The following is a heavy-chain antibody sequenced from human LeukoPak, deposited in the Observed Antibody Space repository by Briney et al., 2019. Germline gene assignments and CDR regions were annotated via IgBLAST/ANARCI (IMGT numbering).Heavy chain of an antibody. J-gene: IGHJ4*02. V-gene: IGHV1-2*06. D-gene: IGHD6-13*01. CDR1: GYTFTGYY. Sequence: ASVKVSCKASGYTFTGYYMHWVRQAPGQGLEWMGRLNPNSGGTNYAQKFQGRVTMTRDTSISTAYMELSMLRSDDTAVYYCPRASIAAAGTGFDYWGQGTLVTDSS. CDR2: LNPNSGGT. CDR3: PRASIAAAGTGFDY.